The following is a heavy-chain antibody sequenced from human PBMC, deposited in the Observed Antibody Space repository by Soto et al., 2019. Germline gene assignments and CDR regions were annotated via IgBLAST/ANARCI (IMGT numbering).Heavy chain of an antibody. CDR3: ARSDRDYGGNTAY. V-gene: IGHV1-18*01. J-gene: IGHJ4*02. CDR2: ISGYSGDT. D-gene: IGHD4-17*01. CDR1: GYTFTSYG. Sequence: GASVKVSCKASGYTFTSYGITWVRQAPGQGLELVGWISGYSGDTNYAQKLQDRVTMTTDTSTSTAYMELRSLTSDDTAVYYCARSDRDYGGNTAYWGQGTLVTVSS.